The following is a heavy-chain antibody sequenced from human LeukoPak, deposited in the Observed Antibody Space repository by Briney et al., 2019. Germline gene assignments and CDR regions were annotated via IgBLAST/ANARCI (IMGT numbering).Heavy chain of an antibody. CDR2: IIDTGST. V-gene: IGHV4-34*12. J-gene: IGHJ6*03. Sequence: SETLSLTCAVHGGSFSGYYWTWIRQLPGKGLEWIGEIIDTGSTKYTSSLKSRVTISVDTSKNQFSLKLSSVTAADTAVYYCARETYYYYYMDVWGKGTTVTVSS. CDR3: ARETYYYYYMDV. CDR1: GGSFSGYY.